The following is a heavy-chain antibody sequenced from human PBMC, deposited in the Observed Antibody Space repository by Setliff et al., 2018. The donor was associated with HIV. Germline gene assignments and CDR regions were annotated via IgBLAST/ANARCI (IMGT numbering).Heavy chain of an antibody. V-gene: IGHV1-3*01. J-gene: IGHJ4*02. CDR2: INAGNGNT. CDR1: GYTFTSYA. CDR3: ARGPSGWPHFDY. Sequence: ASVKVSCKASGYTFTSYAMHWVRQAPGQRLEWMGWINAGNGNTKYSQKFQGRVTITRDTSAGTAYMELSSLRSEDTAVYYCARGPSGWPHFDYWGQGTLVTVSS. D-gene: IGHD6-19*01.